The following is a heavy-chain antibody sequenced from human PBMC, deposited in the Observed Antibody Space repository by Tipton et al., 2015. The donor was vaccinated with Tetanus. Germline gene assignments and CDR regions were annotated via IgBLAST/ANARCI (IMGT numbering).Heavy chain of an antibody. Sequence: SLRLSCVASGFTFSHFAVSWVRRAPGRGLEWVSSLSHDVGNIYYADFARGRFTISRDNPKNTLFLQMDALRAEDTTIYYCEAQRPSEDFWGQGTLVAGSS. CDR3: EAQRPSEDF. CDR1: GFTFSHFA. CDR2: LSHDVGNI. D-gene: IGHD1-14*01. V-gene: IGHV3-23*01. J-gene: IGHJ4*02.